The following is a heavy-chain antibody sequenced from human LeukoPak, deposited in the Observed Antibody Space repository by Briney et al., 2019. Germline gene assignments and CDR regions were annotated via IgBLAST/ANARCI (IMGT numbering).Heavy chain of an antibody. CDR2: IYHSGST. Sequence: PSETLSLTCAVSGGSISSSNWWSWVRQPPGKGLEWIGEIYHSGSTNYNPSLKSRVTISVDKSKNQFSLKLSSVTAADTAVYYCARGDPSSWSYYFDYWGQGTLVTVSS. D-gene: IGHD6-13*01. V-gene: IGHV4-4*02. CDR3: ARGDPSSWSYYFDY. J-gene: IGHJ4*02. CDR1: GGSISSSNW.